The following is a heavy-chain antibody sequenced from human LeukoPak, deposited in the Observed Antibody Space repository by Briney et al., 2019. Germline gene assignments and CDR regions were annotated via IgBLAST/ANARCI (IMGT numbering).Heavy chain of an antibody. J-gene: IGHJ4*02. D-gene: IGHD3-9*01. CDR1: GGSFSGYY. Sequence: PSETLSLTCAVYGGSFSGYYWSWIRQPPGKGLELIGEINHSGSTNYNPSLKSRVTISVDTSKNQFSLKLSSGTAADTAVYYCARTNKYYDILTGYPGRYYFDYWGQGTLVTVSS. CDR3: ARTNKYYDILTGYPGRYYFDY. V-gene: IGHV4-34*01. CDR2: INHSGST.